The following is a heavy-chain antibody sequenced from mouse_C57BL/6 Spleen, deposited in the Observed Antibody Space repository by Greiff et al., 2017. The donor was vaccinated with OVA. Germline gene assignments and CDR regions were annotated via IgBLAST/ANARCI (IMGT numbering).Heavy chain of an antibody. D-gene: IGHD1-3*01. Sequence: VQLQQPGTELVKPGASVKLSCKASGYTFTSYWMHWVKQRPGKGLEWIGNINPSNGGTNYTEKFKSKVTLTVDKSSSTAYMQLSSLTSEDSAVYYCARTGVNLGSWFAYWGQGTLVTVSA. J-gene: IGHJ3*01. CDR3: ARTGVNLGSWFAY. CDR2: INPSNGGT. V-gene: IGHV1-53*01. CDR1: GYTFTSYW.